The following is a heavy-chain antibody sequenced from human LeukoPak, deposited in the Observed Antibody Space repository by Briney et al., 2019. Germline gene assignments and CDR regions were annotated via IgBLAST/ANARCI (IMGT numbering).Heavy chain of an antibody. D-gene: IGHD3-10*01. CDR3: ARDENYYGSGYTVWRGLTEYFQH. CDR1: GYTFTGYY. V-gene: IGHV1-2*06. J-gene: IGHJ1*01. Sequence: GASVKVSCKASGYTFTGYYMHWVRQAPGQGLEWMGRINPNSGGPNYAQKFQRRVTMTRDTSISTAYMELSGLRSDDTAVYYCARDENYYGSGYTVWRGLTEYFQHWGQGTLVTVSS. CDR2: INPNSGGP.